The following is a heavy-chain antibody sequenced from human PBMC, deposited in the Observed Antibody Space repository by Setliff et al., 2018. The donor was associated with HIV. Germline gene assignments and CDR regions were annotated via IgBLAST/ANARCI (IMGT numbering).Heavy chain of an antibody. CDR2: INPSSGST. D-gene: IGHD1-26*01. J-gene: IGHJ6*03. Sequence: ASVKVSCKASGYTFTSYYMHWVRQAPGQGLEWMGIINPSSGSTSYTQMFRGRVTMTRDTSTSTVYMELSSLRSEDTAVYYCARGRELLQYYYYYMDVWGKGTTVTVSS. CDR1: GYTFTSYY. V-gene: IGHV1-46*01. CDR3: ARGRELLQYYYYYMDV.